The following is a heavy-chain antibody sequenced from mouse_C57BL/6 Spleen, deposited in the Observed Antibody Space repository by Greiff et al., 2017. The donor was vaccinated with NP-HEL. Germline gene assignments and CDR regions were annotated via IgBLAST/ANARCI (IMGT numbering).Heavy chain of an antibody. V-gene: IGHV1-54*01. J-gene: IGHJ4*01. CDR2: INPGSGGT. D-gene: IGHD3-3*01. CDR3: ARSPGTEDYYAMDY. Sequence: VQLQQSGAELVRPGTSVKVSCKASGYAFTNYLIEWVKQRPGQGLEWIGVINPGSGGTIYNEKFKDKATLTADKSSSTAYLQLSSLTSEDSAVYFCARSPGTEDYYAMDYWGQGTSVTVSS. CDR1: GYAFTNYL.